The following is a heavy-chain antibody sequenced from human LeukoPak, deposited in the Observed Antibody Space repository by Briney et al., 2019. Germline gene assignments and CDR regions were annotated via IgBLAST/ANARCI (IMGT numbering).Heavy chain of an antibody. CDR1: GFTFSDHY. J-gene: IGHJ3*02. V-gene: IGHV3-72*01. D-gene: IGHD3-22*01. CDR3: ARESAYDSSGYYVDAFDI. CDR2: TRNKANSYTT. Sequence: PGVSLRLSCAASGFTFSDHYMDWVRQAPGKGLEWVGRTRNKANSYTTEYAASVKGRFTILRDDSKNSLYLQMNSLKTEDTAVYYCARESAYDSSGYYVDAFDIWGQGTMVSVSS.